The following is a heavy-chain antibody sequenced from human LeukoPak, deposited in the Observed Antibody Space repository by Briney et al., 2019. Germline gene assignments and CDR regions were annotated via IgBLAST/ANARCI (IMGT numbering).Heavy chain of an antibody. D-gene: IGHD5-12*01. J-gene: IGHJ4*02. CDR2: IYYSGST. Sequence: SETLSLTCAVSGDSISRPTYYWSWIRQPPGKGLEWIGHIYYSGSTNYNPSLKSRVTISVDTSKNQFSLKLSSVTAADTAVYYCARGVVTTNLDYFDYWGQGTLVTVSS. CDR1: GDSISRPTYY. CDR3: ARGVVTTNLDYFDY. V-gene: IGHV4-61*01.